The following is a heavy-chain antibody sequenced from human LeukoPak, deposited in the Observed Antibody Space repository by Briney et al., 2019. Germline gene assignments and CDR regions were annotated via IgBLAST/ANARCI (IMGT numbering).Heavy chain of an antibody. CDR1: GYTFTSYD. CDR3: ATDLQQPMGLAFDI. CDR2: MNPNSGNT. Sequence: ASVKVSCKASGYTFTSYDINWVRQATGQGLEWMGWMNPNSGNTGYAQKFQGRVTMTRNTSISTAYMELSSLRSEDTAVYYCATDLQQPMGLAFDIWGQGTMVTVSS. J-gene: IGHJ3*02. V-gene: IGHV1-8*01. D-gene: IGHD4/OR15-4a*01.